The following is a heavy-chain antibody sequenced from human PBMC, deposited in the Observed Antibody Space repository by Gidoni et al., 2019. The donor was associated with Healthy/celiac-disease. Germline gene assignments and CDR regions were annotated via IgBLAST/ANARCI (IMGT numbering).Heavy chain of an antibody. Sequence: QVQLVQSGAEVKKPGSSVKVSCKASGGTFSSYTISWVRQAPGQGLEWMGRIIPILGIANYAQKFQGRVTITADKSPSTAYMELSSLRSEDTAVYYCARDRGVVATTYYYYGMDVWGQGTTVTVSS. CDR3: ARDRGVVATTYYYYGMDV. D-gene: IGHD5-12*01. J-gene: IGHJ6*02. V-gene: IGHV1-69*08. CDR1: GGTFSSYT. CDR2: IIPILGIA.